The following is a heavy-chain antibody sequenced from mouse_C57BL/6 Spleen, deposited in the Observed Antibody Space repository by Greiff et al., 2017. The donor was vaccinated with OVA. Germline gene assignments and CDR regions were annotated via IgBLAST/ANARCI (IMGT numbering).Heavy chain of an antibody. J-gene: IGHJ2*01. V-gene: IGHV1-15*01. CDR2: IDPETGGT. CDR3: VRRNFDY. Sequence: QVQLQQSGAELVRPGASVTLSCKASGYTFTDYEMHWVEQTPVHGLEWIGAIDPETGGTAYNQKFKGKAILTADKSSSTAYMELRSLTSEDSAVYYSVRRNFDYWGQGTTLTVSS. CDR1: GYTFTDYE.